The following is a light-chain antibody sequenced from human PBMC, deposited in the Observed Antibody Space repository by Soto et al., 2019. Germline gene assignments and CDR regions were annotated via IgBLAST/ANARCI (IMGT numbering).Light chain of an antibody. V-gene: IGKV3-20*01. CDR2: GAS. CDR1: QSISSSY. CDR3: QFFGSSRYT. Sequence: EIVLTQSPGTLYLSPGERATLACRASQSISSSYLAWYQQKPGQAPRLLIYGASSRATGIPDRFSDSGSGTDFTLTISRLEPEDFAVYYCQFFGSSRYTFGQGTKLEIK. J-gene: IGKJ2*01.